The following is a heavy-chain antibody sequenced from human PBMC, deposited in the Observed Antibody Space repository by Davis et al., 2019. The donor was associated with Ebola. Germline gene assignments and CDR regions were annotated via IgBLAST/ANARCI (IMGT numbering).Heavy chain of an antibody. Sequence: SVKVSCKASGGTFSSYAISWVRQAPGQGLEWMGGIIPILGIANYAQKFQGRVTITADKSTSTAYMELSSLRSEDTAVYYCARGAEATVTTGDYYYYYMDVWGKGTTVTVSS. D-gene: IGHD4-17*01. CDR3: ARGAEATVTTGDYYYYYMDV. V-gene: IGHV1-69*10. J-gene: IGHJ6*03. CDR2: IIPILGIA. CDR1: GGTFSSYA.